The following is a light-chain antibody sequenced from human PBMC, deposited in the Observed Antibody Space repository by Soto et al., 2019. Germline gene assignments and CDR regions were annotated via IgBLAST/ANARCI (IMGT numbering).Light chain of an antibody. J-gene: IGKJ4*01. Sequence: EIVMTQSPATLSASPGERVTLSCRASQNIDNNLAWYQQRPGQPPRLLIYGASTRANGIPARFSGSGSWTAVTLTISSLQSTDFAVYCCQQYNNWPPLTFGGGTKVDIK. CDR1: QNIDNN. CDR3: QQYNNWPPLT. CDR2: GAS. V-gene: IGKV3D-15*01.